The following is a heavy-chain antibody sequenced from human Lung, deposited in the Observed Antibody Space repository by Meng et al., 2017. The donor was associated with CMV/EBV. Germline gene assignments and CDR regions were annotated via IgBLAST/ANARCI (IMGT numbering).Heavy chain of an antibody. J-gene: IGHJ6*02. CDR2: IYYSGST. V-gene: IGHV4-59*01. Sequence: SETLSLXCTVSGGSISSYYWSWIRQPPGKGLEWIGYIYYSGSTNYNPSLKSRVTISVDTSKNQFSLKLSSVTAADTAVYYCARVGWDYYYYGMDVGGQGATVTVSS. CDR1: GGSISSYY. CDR3: ARVGWDYYYYGMDV. D-gene: IGHD2-15*01.